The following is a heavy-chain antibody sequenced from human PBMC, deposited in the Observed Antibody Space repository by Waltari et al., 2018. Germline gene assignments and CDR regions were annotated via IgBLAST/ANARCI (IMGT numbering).Heavy chain of an antibody. J-gene: IGHJ4*02. CDR2: IYYIGST. CDR1: GGSISSYY. V-gene: IGHV4-59*01. D-gene: IGHD5-18*01. CDR3: ARDSPAMVTGLDY. Sequence: QVQLQESGPGLVKPSETLSLTCTVSGGSISSYYWSWIRQPPGKGLEWIGYIYYIGSTNYHPSLKSRVTIAVDTSKNQFSLKLSSVTAADTAVYYCARDSPAMVTGLDYWGQGTLVTVSS.